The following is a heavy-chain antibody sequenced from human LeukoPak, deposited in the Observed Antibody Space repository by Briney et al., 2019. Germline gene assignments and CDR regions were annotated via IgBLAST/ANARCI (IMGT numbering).Heavy chain of an antibody. CDR1: GGSISSYY. CDR3: ARVGVRPRRLASVGYYFDY. V-gene: IGHV4-59*01. J-gene: IGHJ4*02. Sequence: SETLSLTCTVSGGSISSYYWSWIRQPPGKGLEWIGYIYYSGSTNYNLSLKSRVTISVDTSKNQFSLKLSSVTAADTAVYYCARVGVRPRRLASVGYYFDYWGQGTLVTVSS. D-gene: IGHD3-16*01. CDR2: IYYSGST.